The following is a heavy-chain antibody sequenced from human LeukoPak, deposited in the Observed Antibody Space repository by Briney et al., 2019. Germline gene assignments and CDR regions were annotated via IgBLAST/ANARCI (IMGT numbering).Heavy chain of an antibody. CDR1: GFTFSNYA. J-gene: IGHJ4*02. CDR3: ARVGGSGIEGAYYFDY. Sequence: GGSLRLSCAASGFTFSNYAMDWVRQAPGKGLEWVSAISTGGDRAYYADSVKGRFTTSRDNSRNTLYLQLNSLRAEDTAVYYCARVGGSGIEGAYYFDYWGQGTLVTVSS. D-gene: IGHD3-10*01. CDR2: ISTGGDRA. V-gene: IGHV3-23*01.